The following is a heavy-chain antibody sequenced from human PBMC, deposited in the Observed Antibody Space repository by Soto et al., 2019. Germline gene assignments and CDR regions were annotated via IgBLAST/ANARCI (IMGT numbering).Heavy chain of an antibody. Sequence: PGGSLRLSCGASGFTFSSYWMSWFRQAPGKGLEWVANIKQDGSEKYYVDSVKGRFTISRDNAKNSLYLQMNSLRAEDTAVYYCARSFYDSSGSYPYDAFDIWGQGTMVTVSS. CDR3: ARSFYDSSGSYPYDAFDI. D-gene: IGHD3-22*01. CDR1: GFTFSSYW. V-gene: IGHV3-7*01. J-gene: IGHJ3*02. CDR2: IKQDGSEK.